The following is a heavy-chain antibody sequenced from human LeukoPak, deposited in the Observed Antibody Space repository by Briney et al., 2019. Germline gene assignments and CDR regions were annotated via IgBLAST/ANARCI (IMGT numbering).Heavy chain of an antibody. CDR3: ARDYDTNSYYRPDAFDI. Sequence: SGTLSLTCAVSGGSVSSSTEYWGRMRQPPGQEPDWTQRMFYSGITFSNPSLKSRITISVDTSNDQFSLRLTSVTAADTAVYYCARDYDTNSYYRPDAFDIWGQGTMVTVSS. J-gene: IGHJ3*02. V-gene: IGHV4-39*02. CDR1: GGSVSSSTEY. D-gene: IGHD3-22*01. CDR2: MFYSGIT.